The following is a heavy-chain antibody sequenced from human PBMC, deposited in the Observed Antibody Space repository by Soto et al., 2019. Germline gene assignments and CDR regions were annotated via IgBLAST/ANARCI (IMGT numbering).Heavy chain of an antibody. D-gene: IGHD3-9*01. CDR1: GYTFTGYY. CDR3: ARVVSPYYDVLTGNWFDP. Sequence: VQLAQSGAEVKEPGASVKVSCKASGYTFTGYYMHWARQAPGQGLEWMGWIKSFNGDTNYAQKFQGRVTLTRDTSISTAYMELSRLKADDTAVYYCARVVSPYYDVLTGNWFDPWGQGTLVTVSS. J-gene: IGHJ5*02. CDR2: IKSFNGDT. V-gene: IGHV1-2*02.